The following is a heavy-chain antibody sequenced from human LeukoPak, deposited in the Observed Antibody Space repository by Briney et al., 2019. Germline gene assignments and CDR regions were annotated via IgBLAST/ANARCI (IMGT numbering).Heavy chain of an antibody. CDR3: ARGDAFSGDR. J-gene: IGHJ5*02. V-gene: IGHV3-7*04. Sequence: PGGSLRLSRAVSGFSFTNFWMSWVRQAPGRGLEWVANIHPEGNEKYHVESVKGRFTISRDNTKNLLFLQMNGLRVEDTAVYYCARGDAFSGDRWGQGTLVTVSS. CDR2: IHPEGNEK. CDR1: GFSFTNFW.